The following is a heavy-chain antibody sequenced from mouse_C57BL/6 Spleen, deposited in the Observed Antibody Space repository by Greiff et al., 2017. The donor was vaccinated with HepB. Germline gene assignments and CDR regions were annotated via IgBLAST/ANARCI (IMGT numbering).Heavy chain of an antibody. CDR1: GYTFTDYY. J-gene: IGHJ3*01. Sequence: EVQLQQSGPVLVKPGASVKMSCKASGYTFTDYYMNWVKQSHGKSLEWIGVINPYNGGTSYNQKFKGKATLTVDKSSSTAYMELNSLTSEDSAVYYCARRYYGSSYPEAWFAYWGQGTLVTVSA. CDR3: ARRYYGSSYPEAWFAY. V-gene: IGHV1-19*01. CDR2: INPYNGGT. D-gene: IGHD1-1*01.